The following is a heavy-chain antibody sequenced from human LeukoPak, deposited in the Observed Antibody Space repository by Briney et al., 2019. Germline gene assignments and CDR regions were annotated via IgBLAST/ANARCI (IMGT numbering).Heavy chain of an antibody. CDR1: GYTFTSYG. Sequence: ASVKVSCKASGYTFTSYGISWVRQAPGQGLEWMGGIIPIFGTANYAQKFQGRVTITADESTNTAYMELSSLRSEDTAVYYCARALIGEAYNTWGQGTLVTVSS. V-gene: IGHV1-69*13. D-gene: IGHD3-10*01. CDR3: ARALIGEAYNT. CDR2: IIPIFGTA. J-gene: IGHJ5*02.